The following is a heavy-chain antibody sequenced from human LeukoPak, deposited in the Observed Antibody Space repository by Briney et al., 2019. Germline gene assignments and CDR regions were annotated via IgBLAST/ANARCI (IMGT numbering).Heavy chain of an antibody. CDR2: INPNSGGT. CDR3: ARDRSRFLEWLLSAAFDT. D-gene: IGHD3-3*01. J-gene: IGHJ3*02. CDR1: GYTFTHYS. V-gene: IGHV1-2*02. Sequence: ASVKVSCKASGYTFTHYSMHWVRQAPGQGLEWMGWINPNSGGTNYAQKFRGRVTMTRDTSISTAYMELSRLRSDDTAVYYCARDRSRFLEWLLSAAFDTWGQGTMVIVSS.